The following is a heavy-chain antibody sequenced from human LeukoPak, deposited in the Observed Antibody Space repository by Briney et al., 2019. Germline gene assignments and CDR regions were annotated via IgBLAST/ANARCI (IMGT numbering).Heavy chain of an antibody. CDR2: ISSSSSYI. J-gene: IGHJ2*01. CDR3: ARVIPQSYYYDSSGWGYFDL. CDR1: GFTFSSYA. V-gene: IGHV3-21*01. Sequence: GGSLRLSCAASGFTFSSYAMNWVRQAPGKGLEWVSSISSSSSYIYYADSVKGRFTISRDNAKNSLYLQMNSLRAEDTAVYYCARVIPQSYYYDSSGWGYFDLWGRGTLVTVSS. D-gene: IGHD3-22*01.